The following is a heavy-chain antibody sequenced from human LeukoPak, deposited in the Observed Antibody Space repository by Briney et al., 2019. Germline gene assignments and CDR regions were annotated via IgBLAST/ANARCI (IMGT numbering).Heavy chain of an antibody. CDR3: AKDSGYDSSGYAPEYFQH. Sequence: GGSLRLSCAASGFTFSNAWMNWVRQAPGKGLEWVGRIKSKTDGGTTDYAAPVKGRFTISRDDSKNMLYLQMNSLRAEDTAVYYCAKDSGYDSSGYAPEYFQHWGQGTLVTVSS. V-gene: IGHV3-15*07. J-gene: IGHJ1*01. D-gene: IGHD3-22*01. CDR2: IKSKTDGGTT. CDR1: GFTFSNAW.